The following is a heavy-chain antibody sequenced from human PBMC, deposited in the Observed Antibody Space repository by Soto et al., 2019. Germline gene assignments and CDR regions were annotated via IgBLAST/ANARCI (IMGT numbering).Heavy chain of an antibody. V-gene: IGHV1-18*01. CDR1: GYTFTSYG. Sequence: QVQPVQSGAEVKKPGASVKVSCKASGYTFTSYGISWVRQAPGQGLEWMGWISAYNGNTNYAQKLQGRVTMTTDTSTSTAYMELRSLRSDDTAVYYCASQYCSGGSCYPNWFDPWGQGTLVTVSS. CDR3: ASQYCSGGSCYPNWFDP. D-gene: IGHD2-15*01. CDR2: ISAYNGNT. J-gene: IGHJ5*02.